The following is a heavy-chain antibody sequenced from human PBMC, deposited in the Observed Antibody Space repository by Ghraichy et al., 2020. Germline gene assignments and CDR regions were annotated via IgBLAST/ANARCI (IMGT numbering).Heavy chain of an antibody. CDR2: SRSKVNKYTT. Sequence: GGSLRLSCVASGFTFSDHYLDWVRQTPGKGLEWVGRSRSKVNKYTTEYAASVKGRFTISRDVSKNSLFLQMNSLKTEDTALYYCVRGFHGMDVWGQGTTVTVAS. D-gene: IGHD2-21*01. CDR1: GFTFSDHY. CDR3: VRGFHGMDV. V-gene: IGHV3-72*01. J-gene: IGHJ6*02.